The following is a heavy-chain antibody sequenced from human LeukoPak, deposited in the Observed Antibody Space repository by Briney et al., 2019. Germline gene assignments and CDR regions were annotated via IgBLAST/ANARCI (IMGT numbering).Heavy chain of an antibody. D-gene: IGHD6-25*01. J-gene: IGHJ5*02. CDR3: ARRVQWRLPADP. CDR2: IYNSGNT. CDR1: GDSISSSNYY. Sequence: PSETLSLTCTVSGDSISSSNYYWGWLRQPPGKGLELIGSIYNSGNTYNNPSLQSRVTISVATSKNQFSLKLSSVTAADTAVYYCARRVQWRLPADPWGQGILVTVSS. V-gene: IGHV4-39*01.